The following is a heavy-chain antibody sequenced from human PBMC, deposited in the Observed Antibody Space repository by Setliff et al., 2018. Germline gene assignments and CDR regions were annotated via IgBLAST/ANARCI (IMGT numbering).Heavy chain of an antibody. CDR2: VSGGGDTT. CDR1: GFTFSSYA. D-gene: IGHD2-2*01. CDR3: VKAHYCRSTSCAFDY. V-gene: IGHV3-23*01. Sequence: PGGSLRLSCAASGFTFSSYAMSWVRQAPGKGLNWVSAVSGGGDTTFYAASVKGRFTISRDNSKNTVYPQMNSLRAEDTALYYCVKAHYCRSTSCAFDYWGQGALVTVSS. J-gene: IGHJ4*02.